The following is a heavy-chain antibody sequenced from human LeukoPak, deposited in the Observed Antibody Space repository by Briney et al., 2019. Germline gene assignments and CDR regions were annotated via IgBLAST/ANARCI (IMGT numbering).Heavy chain of an antibody. J-gene: IGHJ3*02. Sequence: ASVKVSCKASGYTFTGYYMHWVRQAPGQGLEWMGWINPNSGGTNYAQKFQGRVTITRDTSISTAYMELSRLRSDDTAVYYCARDLRNYYRRRPALGAFDIWGQGTMVTVSS. CDR2: INPNSGGT. D-gene: IGHD1-7*01. CDR3: ARDLRNYYRRRPALGAFDI. CDR1: GYTFTGYY. V-gene: IGHV1-2*02.